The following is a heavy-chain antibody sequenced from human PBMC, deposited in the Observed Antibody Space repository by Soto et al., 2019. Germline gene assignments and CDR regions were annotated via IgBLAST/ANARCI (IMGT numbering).Heavy chain of an antibody. CDR1: GFTFVDYA. CDR3: TRAGVVVVAATYDP. Sequence: PGGSLRLSCTASGFTFVDYAMSWFRQAPGKGLEWVGFIRSKGYGGTTEYAASVKGRFTISRDDSKSIAYLQMNSLKTEDTAVYYCTRAGVVVVAATYDPWGQGTLVTVSS. V-gene: IGHV3-49*03. D-gene: IGHD2-15*01. J-gene: IGHJ5*02. CDR2: IRSKGYGGTT.